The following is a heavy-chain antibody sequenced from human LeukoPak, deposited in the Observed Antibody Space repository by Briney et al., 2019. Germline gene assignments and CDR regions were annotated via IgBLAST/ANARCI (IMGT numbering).Heavy chain of an antibody. CDR2: IYHSGST. CDR3: ARHYLYDTSGDGAYYFDY. CDR1: GYSINSGYH. J-gene: IGHJ4*02. D-gene: IGHD3-22*01. Sequence: SETLSLTCIVSGYSINSGYHWGWIRQPPGKGLEWIGSIYHSGSTYYNPSLKSRVTISIDTSKNQFSLKLSSVTAADTAVYYCARHYLYDTSGDGAYYFDYWGQGTLVTVSS. V-gene: IGHV4-38-2*02.